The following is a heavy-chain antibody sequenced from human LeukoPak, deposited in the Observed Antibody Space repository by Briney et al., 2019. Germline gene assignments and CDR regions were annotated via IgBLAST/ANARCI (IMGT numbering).Heavy chain of an antibody. D-gene: IGHD3-22*01. CDR1: GGSFSGYY. CDR3: ARGRWYYYDPWPYYFDY. V-gene: IGHV4-34*01. CDR2: INHSGST. Sequence: SETLSLTCAVHGGSFSGYYWSWIRQPPGKGLEWIGEINHSGSTNYNPSLKSRVTISVDTSKNQFSLKLSSVTAADTAVYYCARGRWYYYDPWPYYFDYWGQGTLVTVSS. J-gene: IGHJ4*02.